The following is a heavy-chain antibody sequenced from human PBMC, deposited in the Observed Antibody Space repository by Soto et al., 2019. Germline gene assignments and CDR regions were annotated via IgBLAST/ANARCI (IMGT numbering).Heavy chain of an antibody. D-gene: IGHD6-6*01. CDR1: GGTFSSYT. J-gene: IGHJ6*03. CDR3: AGPGGVAARPKAYYYYYMDV. V-gene: IGHV1-69*02. CDR2: IIPILGIA. Sequence: QVQLVQSGAEVKKPGSSVKVSCKASGGTFSSYTISWVRQAPGQGLEWMGRIIPILGIANYAQKFQGRVTITADKSTSTAYMELSSLRSEDTAVYYCAGPGGVAARPKAYYYYYMDVWGKGTTVTVSS.